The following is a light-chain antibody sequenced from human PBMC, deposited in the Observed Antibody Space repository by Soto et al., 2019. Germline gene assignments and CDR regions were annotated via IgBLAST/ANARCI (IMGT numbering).Light chain of an antibody. Sequence: QAVVTQPPSASGTTGQTIAISCSGGSSNIGSHTVNWYQQLPGTAPRLLIYSNTQRPSGVPNRFSGSKSGTSASLAISGLQSKYVGDYYCAAWDDSLNGVVFGGGTKLTVL. CDR1: SSNIGSHT. V-gene: IGLV1-44*01. J-gene: IGLJ2*01. CDR3: AAWDDSLNGVV. CDR2: SNT.